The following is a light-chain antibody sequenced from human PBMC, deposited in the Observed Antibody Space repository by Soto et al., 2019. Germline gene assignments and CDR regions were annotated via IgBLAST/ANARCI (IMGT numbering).Light chain of an antibody. CDR3: QQSYSTPLT. J-gene: IGKJ4*01. CDR2: AAS. V-gene: IGKV1-39*01. CDR1: QSVNKY. Sequence: DIQMTQSPSSLSASVGDRVTISCRASQSVNKYLNWYQQKPGNVPTLLIYAASTLEGGVPSRFNGSGFGTDFTVTIGSLQPEDFATYYCQQSYSTPLTFGGGTKVEIK.